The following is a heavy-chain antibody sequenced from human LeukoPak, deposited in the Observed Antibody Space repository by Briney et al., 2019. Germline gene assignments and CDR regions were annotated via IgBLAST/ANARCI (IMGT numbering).Heavy chain of an antibody. CDR2: ITTYNGDT. D-gene: IGHD3-10*01. J-gene: IGHJ6*02. V-gene: IGHV1-18*01. CDR3: ARDDLRIRGRYYYYGLDV. Sequence: GASVKVSCKASGYTFTSYGLSWVRQAPGQGLEWMGWITTYNGDTNNAQKFQGRVTMTTDTSTSTAYMELRSLRSDDTAVYYCARDDLRIRGRYYYYGLDVWGQGTTVTVSS. CDR1: GYTFTSYG.